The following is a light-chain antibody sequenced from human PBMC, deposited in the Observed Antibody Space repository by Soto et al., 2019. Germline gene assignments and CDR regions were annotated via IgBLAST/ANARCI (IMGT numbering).Light chain of an antibody. V-gene: IGKV1-33*01. CDR1: QDISHY. CDR3: QQFNNRLWT. Sequence: DIPMTQSPSSLSASVGDRVTITCQASQDISHYLNWYQQKPGKAPKLLIYDASNLETGVPSKFSGSAFGTDFIFTISSLAPEDIATYYCQQFNNRLWTLGEGTKVE. J-gene: IGKJ1*01. CDR2: DAS.